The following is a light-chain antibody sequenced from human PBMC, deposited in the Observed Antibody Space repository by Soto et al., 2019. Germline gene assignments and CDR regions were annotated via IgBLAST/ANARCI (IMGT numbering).Light chain of an antibody. CDR2: GAS. V-gene: IGKV3-20*01. J-gene: IGKJ5*01. CDR3: QHFGGSLPVT. CDR1: HSVTTH. Sequence: EIFLTQSPATLSLSQWEIATLSWWASHSVTTHLAWFQQRPGQTPRLLIYGASTRATGTPARFSGSGSGTDFTLTISRLEPEDFAVYYCQHFGGSLPVTFGQGTRLEIK.